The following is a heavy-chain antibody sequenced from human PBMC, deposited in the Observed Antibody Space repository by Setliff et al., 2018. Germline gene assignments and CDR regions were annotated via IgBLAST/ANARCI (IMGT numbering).Heavy chain of an antibody. CDR2: VYSTGST. CDR1: GASISSGSHY. J-gene: IGHJ5*01. Sequence: SETLSLTCNVSGASISSGSHYWSWIRQSAGEKPTWIGHVYSTGSTNYNPSFESRVSISVDKSNNQFSLKMTSVTAADTAMYYCVRDRYGRNSDGSGVYNWFDSWGQGILVPSPQ. CDR3: VRDRYGRNSDGSGVYNWFDS. D-gene: IGHD2-15*01. V-gene: IGHV4-61*09.